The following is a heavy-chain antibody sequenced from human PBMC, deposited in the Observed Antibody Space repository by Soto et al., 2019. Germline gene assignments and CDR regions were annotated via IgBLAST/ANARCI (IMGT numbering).Heavy chain of an antibody. J-gene: IGHJ6*02. CDR2: ISSSGSTI. CDR1: GFTFSSYE. CDR3: ASRYSYGYYGMDV. Sequence: LRLSCAASGFTFSSYEMNWVRQAPGKGLEWVSYISSSGSTIYYADSVKGRFTIPRDNAKNSLYLQMNSLRAEDTAVYYCASRYSYGYYGMDVWGQGTTVTVSS. V-gene: IGHV3-48*03. D-gene: IGHD5-18*01.